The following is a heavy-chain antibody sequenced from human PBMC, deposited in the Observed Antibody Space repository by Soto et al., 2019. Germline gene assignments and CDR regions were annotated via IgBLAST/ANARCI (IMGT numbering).Heavy chain of an antibody. D-gene: IGHD3-10*01. CDR1: GYTFTSYA. CDR2: INAGNGNT. J-gene: IGHJ3*02. CDR3: ARGWDYYGSGSYYNGLDAFDI. V-gene: IGHV1-3*01. Sequence: ASVKVSCKASGYTFTSYAMHWVRQAPGQRLEWMGWINAGNGNTKYSQKFQGRVTITRDTSASTAYMELSSLRSEDTAVYYCARGWDYYGSGSYYNGLDAFDIWGQGTMVTVSS.